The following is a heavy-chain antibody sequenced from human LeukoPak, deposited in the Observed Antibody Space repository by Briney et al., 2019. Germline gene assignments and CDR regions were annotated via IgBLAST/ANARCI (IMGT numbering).Heavy chain of an antibody. CDR2: TYYRSKWHS. V-gene: IGHV6-1*01. CDR3: ARMVGLVSDF. Sequence: SQTLSLTCAISGDSVSSNSAAWNWIRQSPSRGLEWLGRTYYRSKWHSYYAPSVKSRITINPDTSKNQFSPQLKSVTPEDTAVYYCARMVGLVSDFWGQGTLVTVSS. CDR1: GDSVSSNSAA. J-gene: IGHJ4*02. D-gene: IGHD3-10*01.